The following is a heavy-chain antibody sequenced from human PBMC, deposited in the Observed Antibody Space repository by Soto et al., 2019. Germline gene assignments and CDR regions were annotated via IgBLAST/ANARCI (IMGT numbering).Heavy chain of an antibody. CDR2: IDNDGNSP. CDR1: GFTFSSYW. Sequence: PGGSLRLSCSASGFTFSSYWMHWVRQVPGKGLVWVSRIDNDGNSPVYADSVKGRFTISRDNAKNMLYLQMDSLGGEDTAVYYCVRDRPHNWFDPWGQGTLVTVSS. V-gene: IGHV3-74*01. CDR3: VRDRPHNWFDP. J-gene: IGHJ5*02.